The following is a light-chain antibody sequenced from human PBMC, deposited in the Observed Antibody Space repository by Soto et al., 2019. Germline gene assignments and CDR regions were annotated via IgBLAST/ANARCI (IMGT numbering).Light chain of an antibody. Sequence: DIQMTQSPSTLSASVGDRVTITCRASQSISSWLAWYQQKPGKAPKLLIYKASSLESGVPSRFSGSGSGTVFTLTSSSLLLLDFAFYYCQQYHSYWTFGQGTKVEIK. CDR2: KAS. V-gene: IGKV1-5*03. J-gene: IGKJ1*01. CDR3: QQYHSYWT. CDR1: QSISSW.